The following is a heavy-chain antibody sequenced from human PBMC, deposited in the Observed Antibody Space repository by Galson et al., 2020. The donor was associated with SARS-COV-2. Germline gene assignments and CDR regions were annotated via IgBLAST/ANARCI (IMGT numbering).Heavy chain of an antibody. CDR2: IHSSGST. Sequence: SETLSLTCTVSGDSLSPYYWSWIRQSPGMGLEWLGYIHSSGSTNFNPSLKSRVSLSVDLSKNHFSLKLTSVTAADSAVYYCARWGNFDFRTGYAFDIWGQGTRVTVSS. D-gene: IGHD3-3*01. J-gene: IGHJ3*02. CDR1: GDSLSPYY. CDR3: ARWGNFDFRTGYAFDI. V-gene: IGHV4-59*01.